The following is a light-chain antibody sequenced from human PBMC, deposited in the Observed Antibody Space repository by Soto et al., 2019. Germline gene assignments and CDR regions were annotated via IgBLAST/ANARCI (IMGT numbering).Light chain of an antibody. CDR3: QQFTR. J-gene: IGKJ5*01. CDR2: DAS. Sequence: AIQLTQSPSSLSASVGDRVTITCRASQGISSALAWYQQKPGKAPKLLIYDASSLESGVPSRFSGSGSGTDFTLTISSLQPEDFATYYCQQFTRFGQGTRLEIK. CDR1: QGISSA. V-gene: IGKV1-13*02.